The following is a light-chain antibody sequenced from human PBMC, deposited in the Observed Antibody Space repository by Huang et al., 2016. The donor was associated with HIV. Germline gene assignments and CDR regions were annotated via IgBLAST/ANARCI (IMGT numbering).Light chain of an antibody. CDR1: QSVFKN. CDR2: GSS. CDR3: QQYNTSPRT. V-gene: IGKV3-15*01. J-gene: IGKJ1*01. Sequence: TRAVDTGESANLACRASQSVFKNLAWYQQKPGQAPKRLSYGSSTRDAGIPARFSGSGSGTDFTLTISSLQSEDFAVYYCQQYNTSPRTFGQGTKVEV.